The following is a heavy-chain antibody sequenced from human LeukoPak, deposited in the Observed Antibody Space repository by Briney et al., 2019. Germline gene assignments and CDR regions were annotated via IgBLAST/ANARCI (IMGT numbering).Heavy chain of an antibody. Sequence: GGSRRLACAALGSTVSRNHMSWVRQAPGKGLDWASVLDSGSKTSYAESVKGRFTISRDKSKNTLYLQMNSLRSDDTAVYYCARDRHCAGACPPGNFQHWGQGTLVLVSS. CDR1: GSTVSRNH. J-gene: IGHJ1*01. D-gene: IGHD2-21*02. V-gene: IGHV3-66*01. CDR2: LDSGSKT. CDR3: ARDRHCAGACPPGNFQH.